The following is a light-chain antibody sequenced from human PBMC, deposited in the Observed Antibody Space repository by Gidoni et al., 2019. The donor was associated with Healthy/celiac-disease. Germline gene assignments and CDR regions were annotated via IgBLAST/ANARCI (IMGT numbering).Light chain of an antibody. J-gene: IGKJ1*01. CDR1: QSISSY. CDR2: AAS. V-gene: IGKV1-39*01. CDR3: QQSYSTPQT. Sequence: DLQITPSPSSLSASVGDRVTITCRASQSISSYLNWYQQKPGKAPKLLIYAASSLQSGVPSRFSGSGSGTDFTLTISSLQPEDFATYYCQQSYSTPQTFGQGTKVEIK.